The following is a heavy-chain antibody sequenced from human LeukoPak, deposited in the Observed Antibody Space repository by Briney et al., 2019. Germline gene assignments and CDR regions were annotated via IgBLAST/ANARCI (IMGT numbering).Heavy chain of an antibody. Sequence: PEGSLRLSCAASGFTVSSNYMSWVRQAPGKGLEWVSVIYSGGSTYYADSVKGRFTISRDNSKNTLYLQMNSLRAEDTAIYYCAKEEGYSYGRYFDYWGQGTLVTVSS. D-gene: IGHD5-18*01. V-gene: IGHV3-53*01. CDR3: AKEEGYSYGRYFDY. CDR2: IYSGGST. CDR1: GFTVSSNY. J-gene: IGHJ4*02.